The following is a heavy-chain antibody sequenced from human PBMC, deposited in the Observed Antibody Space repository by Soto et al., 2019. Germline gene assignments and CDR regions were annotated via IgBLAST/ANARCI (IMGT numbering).Heavy chain of an antibody. D-gene: IGHD3-22*01. Sequence: GGSLRLSCAASGFTFSSYAMSWVRQAPGKGLEWVSAISGSGGSTYYADSVKGRFTISRDNSKNTLYPQMNSLRAEDTAVYYCAKADWGYYDSSGYYFDYWGQGTLVTVSS. V-gene: IGHV3-23*01. CDR3: AKADWGYYDSSGYYFDY. CDR2: ISGSGGST. CDR1: GFTFSSYA. J-gene: IGHJ4*02.